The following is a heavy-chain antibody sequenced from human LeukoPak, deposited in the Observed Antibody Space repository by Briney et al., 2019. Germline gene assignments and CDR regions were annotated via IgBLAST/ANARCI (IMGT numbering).Heavy chain of an antibody. CDR2: INHDGSTK. J-gene: IGHJ3*02. Sequence: GGSLRLSCATSAFTFRSDWMTWVRQAPGKGLEWVANINHDGSTKHYVDSVKGRFTISRDNTENTLFLQLNSLRAEDTAMYYCARDTSPSSSSIYFDALDMWGQGTMVTVSS. V-gene: IGHV3-7*01. CDR1: AFTFRSDW. CDR3: ARDTSPSSSSIYFDALDM. D-gene: IGHD3-3*02.